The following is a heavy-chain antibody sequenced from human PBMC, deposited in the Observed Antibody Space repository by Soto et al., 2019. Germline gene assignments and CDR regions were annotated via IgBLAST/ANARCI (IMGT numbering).Heavy chain of an antibody. V-gene: IGHV3-23*01. J-gene: IGHJ4*02. CDR2: ISGSGGTT. CDR3: AKFCVGTGGSGGCTWTFHY. D-gene: IGHD6-25*01. CDR1: GFTFSSYA. Sequence: EVQLLESGGGLVQPGRSLRLSCAASGFTFSSYAMSWVRQAPGKGLEWVSAISGSGGTTYYAASVKGRFTIARDNSKNTLFLQMNSLRAEDTAVYYCAKFCVGTGGSGGCTWTFHYWGQGTLVTVSS.